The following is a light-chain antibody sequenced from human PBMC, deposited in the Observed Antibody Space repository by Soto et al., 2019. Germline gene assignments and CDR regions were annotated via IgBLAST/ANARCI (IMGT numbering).Light chain of an antibody. J-gene: IGKJ1*01. CDR3: QQYVTSSPRT. CDR1: QSVDSSY. CDR2: GAS. V-gene: IGKV3-20*01. Sequence: KQSPGTLSLSKGERATLSCRASQSVDSSYLAWYHQRPGQAPRLLIYGASSRATGIPDRFSGSGSGTDFTLTISRLEPEDFAVYYCQQYVTSSPRTFGQGTKVDIK.